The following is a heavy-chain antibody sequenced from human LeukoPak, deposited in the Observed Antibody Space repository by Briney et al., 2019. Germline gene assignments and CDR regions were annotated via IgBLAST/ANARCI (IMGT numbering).Heavy chain of an antibody. CDR1: GGSISSGSYY. V-gene: IGHV4-61*02. J-gene: IGHJ6*03. CDR2: IYTSGST. Sequence: SETLSLTCTVSGGSISSGSYYWSWIRQPAGKGLEWIGRIYTSGSTNYNPSLKSRATISVDTSKNQFSLKLSSATAADTAVYYCARAPYCSGGSCRYYYYYMDVWGKGTTVTVSS. D-gene: IGHD2-15*01. CDR3: ARAPYCSGGSCRYYYYYMDV.